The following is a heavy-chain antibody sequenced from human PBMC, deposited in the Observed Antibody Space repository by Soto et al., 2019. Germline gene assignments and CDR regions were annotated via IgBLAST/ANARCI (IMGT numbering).Heavy chain of an antibody. V-gene: IGHV3-30-3*01. J-gene: IGHJ6*02. CDR3: AGDLRYCSGGSCYSRYYYYGMDV. Sequence: GGSLRLSCAASGFTFSSYAMHWVRQAPGKGLEWVAVISYDGSNKYYADSVKGRFTISRDNSKNTLYLQMNSLRAEDTAVYYCAGDLRYCSGGSCYSRYYYYGMDVWGQGTTVTVSS. CDR1: GFTFSSYA. CDR2: ISYDGSNK. D-gene: IGHD2-15*01.